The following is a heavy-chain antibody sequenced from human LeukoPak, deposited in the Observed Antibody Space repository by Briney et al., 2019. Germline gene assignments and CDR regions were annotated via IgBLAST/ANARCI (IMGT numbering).Heavy chain of an antibody. CDR3: TTLGYHLDS. CDR2: IAGSDTTT. Sequence: GGSLRLSCLASGFAFSAYEMNWVRQAPGKGLEWVSYIAGSDTTTYYADSVKGRFTIFRDNAKNSLYLQMNSLRAEDTALYYCTTLGYHLDSRGQGSLVIVSS. J-gene: IGHJ5*01. CDR1: GFAFSAYE. V-gene: IGHV3-48*03. D-gene: IGHD3-22*01.